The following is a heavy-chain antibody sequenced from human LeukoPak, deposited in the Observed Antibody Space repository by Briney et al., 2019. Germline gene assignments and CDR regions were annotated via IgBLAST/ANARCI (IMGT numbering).Heavy chain of an antibody. V-gene: IGHV1-18*01. CDR3: AEFHFSAGLTNQVATVY. CDR1: GYTFTSYG. D-gene: IGHD5-12*01. CDR2: ISAYNGNT. Sequence: GASVKVSCKASGYTFTSYGISWVRQAPGQGLEWMGWISAYNGNTNYAQKLQGRVTMTTDTSTSTAYMELRSLRSDDTAVYYCAEFHFSAGLTNQVATVYWGQGTLVTVSS. J-gene: IGHJ4*02.